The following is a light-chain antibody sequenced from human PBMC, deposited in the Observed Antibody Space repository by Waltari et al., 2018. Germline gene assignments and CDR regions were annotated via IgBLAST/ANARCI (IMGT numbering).Light chain of an antibody. CDR3: QQNSNWWT. V-gene: IGKV3D-15*01. J-gene: IGKJ1*01. CDR2: GAS. CDR1: QSVSSS. Sequence: EIVMTQSPATLSLSPGERATLSCRASQSVSSSLAWFQPKPGQAPRLLIYGASSRATGILDRFSGRGSGTEVSLTISRLEPEDVAVYCCQQNSNWWTFGQGTKVEIK.